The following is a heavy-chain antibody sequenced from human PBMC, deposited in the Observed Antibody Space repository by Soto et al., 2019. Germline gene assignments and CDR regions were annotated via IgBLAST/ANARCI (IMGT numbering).Heavy chain of an antibody. Sequence: QVQLQESGPGLVKPSQTLSLTCTVSGGSISSGDYYWSWIRQPPGKGLEWIGYIYYSGSTYYNPSLKSGGTVSAXTSKNQFSLKLSSVTAADTAVYYCARVSGSSWYAYWGQGTLVTVSS. V-gene: IGHV4-30-4*01. CDR2: IYYSGST. CDR1: GGSISSGDYY. D-gene: IGHD6-13*01. CDR3: ARVSGSSWYAY. J-gene: IGHJ4*02.